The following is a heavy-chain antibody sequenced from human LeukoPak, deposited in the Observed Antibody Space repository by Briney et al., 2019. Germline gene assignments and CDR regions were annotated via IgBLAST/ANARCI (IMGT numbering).Heavy chain of an antibody. D-gene: IGHD2-8*02. CDR1: GFTFDDYA. Sequence: PGGSLTLSCAASGFTFDDYAMHWVRQPPGKGLEWVSLIHWDGGSAYYADSVKGRFSISRDNNKNTLYLQMNTLRAEDTALYYCARDMYGFLDHWGQGTLVTVSS. CDR3: ARDMYGFLDH. V-gene: IGHV3-43D*03. J-gene: IGHJ4*02. CDR2: IHWDGGSA.